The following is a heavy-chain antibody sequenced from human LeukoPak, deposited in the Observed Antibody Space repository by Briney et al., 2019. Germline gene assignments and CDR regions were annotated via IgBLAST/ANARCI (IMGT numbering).Heavy chain of an antibody. J-gene: IGHJ6*02. CDR2: IYPGDSDT. CDR3: ARLSGYSYGTGHYYYGMDV. CDR1: GYSFTSYW. D-gene: IGHD5-18*01. Sequence: GESLKISCKGSGYSFTSYWIGWVRQMPGKGLEWMGIIYPGDSDTRYSPSFQGQVTISADKSISTAYLQWSSLKASDTAMYYYARLSGYSYGTGHYYYGMDVWGQGTTVTVSS. V-gene: IGHV5-51*01.